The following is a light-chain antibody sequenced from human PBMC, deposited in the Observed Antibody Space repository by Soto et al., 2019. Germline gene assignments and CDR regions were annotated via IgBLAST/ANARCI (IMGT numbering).Light chain of an antibody. V-gene: IGLV2-14*03. CDR1: SSDVGGYNY. CDR3: SSYTSSSTRV. CDR2: DVR. Sequence: SALTQPSSVSGSPGQWITISCTGTSSDVGGYNYVSWYQQHPGKAPKLMIYDVRNRPSGVSNRFSGSKSGNTASLTISGLQAEDEADYYCSSYTSSSTRVFGTGTKVTVL. J-gene: IGLJ1*01.